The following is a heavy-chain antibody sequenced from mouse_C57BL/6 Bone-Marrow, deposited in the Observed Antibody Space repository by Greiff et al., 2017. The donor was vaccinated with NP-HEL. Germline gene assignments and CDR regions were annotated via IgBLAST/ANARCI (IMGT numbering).Heavy chain of an antibody. D-gene: IGHD2-2*01. CDR2: ISSGSSTI. CDR1: GFTFSDYG. CDR3: AGERIYYGYPFAD. Sequence: EVQLVESGAGLVKPGASLKLSCAASGFTFSDYGMHWVRQAPEKGLEWVAYISSGSSTIYYADTVKGRFTMSRDNAKNTMFLQITSLTSEDTAVYDCAGERIYYGYPFADWGQGTMVTVSA. V-gene: IGHV5-17*01. J-gene: IGHJ3*01.